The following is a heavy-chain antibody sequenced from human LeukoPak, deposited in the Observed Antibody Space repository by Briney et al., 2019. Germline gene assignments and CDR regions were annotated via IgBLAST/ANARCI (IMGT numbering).Heavy chain of an antibody. J-gene: IGHJ3*02. Sequence: SETLSLTCTVSGGSIKSYYWNWIRQPPGKGLEWIGYIYHSGSTYYNPSLKSRVTISVDRSKNQFSLKLSSVTAADTAVYYCARGGGNYAFDIWGQGTMVTVSS. CDR3: ARGGGNYAFDI. V-gene: IGHV4-30-2*01. CDR1: GGSIKSYY. CDR2: IYHSGST. D-gene: IGHD4-23*01.